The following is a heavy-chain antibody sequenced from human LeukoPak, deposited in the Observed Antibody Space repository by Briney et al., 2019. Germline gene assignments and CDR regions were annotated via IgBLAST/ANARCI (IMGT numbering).Heavy chain of an antibody. Sequence: GGSLRLSCVASGFSFSSYWMYWVRHAPGKGLVVVYRINGDGSTTHYADSVKGRFTISRDNAKNTLYLQMNSLRAEGTAVYYCARAHHNYYGGCYDHWGRGTLVTVSS. D-gene: IGHD4-23*01. CDR2: INGDGSTT. V-gene: IGHV3-74*01. CDR3: ARAHHNYYGGCYDH. J-gene: IGHJ4*02. CDR1: GFSFSSYW.